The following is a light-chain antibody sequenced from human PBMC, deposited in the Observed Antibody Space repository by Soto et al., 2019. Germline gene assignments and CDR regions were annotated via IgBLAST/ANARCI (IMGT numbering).Light chain of an antibody. CDR3: QFYDSSLSVV. J-gene: IGLJ2*01. CDR1: SPNIGAGYD. Sequence: QSVRTQPPSVSGAPGQRVTISYTGSSPNIGAGYDVHWYQQLPGTAPKLLIYGNSNRPSGVPDRFSGSKSGTSASLAITGLQAEDEADYYCQFYDSSLSVVFGGGTKLTVL. V-gene: IGLV1-40*01. CDR2: GNS.